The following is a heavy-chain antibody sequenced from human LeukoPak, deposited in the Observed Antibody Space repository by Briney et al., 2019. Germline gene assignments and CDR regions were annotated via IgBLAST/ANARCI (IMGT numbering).Heavy chain of an antibody. CDR3: ARVSTTNWIVDAFDI. CDR2: IYYSGST. Sequence: PSETLSLTCTVSGGSMSSGGYYWSWIRQHPGKGLEWIGYIYYSGSTYYNPSLKSRVTISVDTSKNQFSLKLSSVTAADTAVYYCARVSTTNWIVDAFDIWGQGTMVTVSS. J-gene: IGHJ3*02. D-gene: IGHD2-2*03. V-gene: IGHV4-31*03. CDR1: GGSMSSGGYY.